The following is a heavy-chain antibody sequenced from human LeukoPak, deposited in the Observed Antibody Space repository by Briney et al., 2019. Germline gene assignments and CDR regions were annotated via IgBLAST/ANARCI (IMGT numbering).Heavy chain of an antibody. CDR3: ARGDGAHYFDY. J-gene: IGHJ4*02. CDR1: GGSISSCGYS. D-gene: IGHD4-17*01. V-gene: IGHV4-30-2*01. CDR2: IYHSGST. Sequence: SQTLSLTCAVSGGSISSCGYSWSWIRQPPGKGLKWIGYIYHSGSTYYNPSLKSRVTISVDRSKNQFSLKLSSVTAADTAVYYCARGDGAHYFDYWGQGTLVTVSS.